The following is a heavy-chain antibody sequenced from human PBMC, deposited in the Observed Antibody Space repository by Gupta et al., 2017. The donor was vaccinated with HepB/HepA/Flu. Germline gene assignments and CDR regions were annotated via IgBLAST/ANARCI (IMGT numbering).Heavy chain of an antibody. J-gene: IGHJ1*01. CDR2: INGDSGNA. D-gene: IGHD2-21*01. V-gene: IGHV1-18*01. CDR1: GYRITSYG. CDR3: ARGGRFGDFLD. Sequence: QVYLVQSGAEVKKPGASVKVSCKASGYRITSYGINWVRQAPGQGLEWMGWINGDSGNAYYAQTVQGRVSMTIDASTDTAYMEMTSLRFDDTAIYYCARGGRFGDFLDWGQGTLVTVSS.